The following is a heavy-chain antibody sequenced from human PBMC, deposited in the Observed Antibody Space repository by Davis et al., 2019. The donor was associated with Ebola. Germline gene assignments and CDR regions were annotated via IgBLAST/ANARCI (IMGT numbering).Heavy chain of an antibody. D-gene: IGHD6-6*01. CDR3: AKGGGTSSSDFRRT. J-gene: IGHJ5*02. V-gene: IGHV3-23*01. CDR1: GLTFTNYG. CDR2: IMDSGGST. Sequence: PGRSLRLSCAASGLTFTNYGMNWVRQAPGKGLEWVSGIMDSGGSTHYADSVKGRFTISRDNSKNTLYLQMNSLRAEDTAVYYCAKGGGTSSSDFRRTWGQGTLVTVSS.